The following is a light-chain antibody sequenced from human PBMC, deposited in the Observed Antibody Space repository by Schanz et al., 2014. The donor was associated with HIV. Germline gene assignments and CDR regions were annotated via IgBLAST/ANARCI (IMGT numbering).Light chain of an antibody. CDR1: SNDIGGYNY. V-gene: IGLV2-14*01. Sequence: QSALAQPASVSGSPGQSITISCTGTSNDIGGYNYVSWYQQHPGKAPKLIIFDVSDRPSGVSNRFSGSKSANTASLAISGLQADDEGDYYCTSYTTNRTVAFGGGTKLTVL. J-gene: IGLJ3*02. CDR3: TSYTTNRTVA. CDR2: DVS.